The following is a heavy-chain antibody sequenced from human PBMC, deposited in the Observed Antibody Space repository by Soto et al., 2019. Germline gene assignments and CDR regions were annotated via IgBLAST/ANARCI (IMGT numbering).Heavy chain of an antibody. CDR1: GFTFSSYS. CDR2: ISSSSSTI. Sequence: GGSLRLSCAASGFTFSSYSMNWVRQAPGKGLEWVSYISSSSSTIYYADSVKGRFTISRDNAKNSLYLQMNSLRDEDTAVYYCASGGAEGDGYNYYYYGMDVWGQGTKVNVSS. J-gene: IGHJ6*02. D-gene: IGHD3-16*01. CDR3: ASGGAEGDGYNYYYYGMDV. V-gene: IGHV3-48*02.